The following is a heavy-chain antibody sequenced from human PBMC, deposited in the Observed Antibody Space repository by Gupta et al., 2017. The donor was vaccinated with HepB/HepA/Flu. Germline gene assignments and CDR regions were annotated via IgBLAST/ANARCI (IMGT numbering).Heavy chain of an antibody. CDR2: ISYDGSNK. CDR3: AKGDYGDGGLDY. D-gene: IGHD4-17*01. CDR1: GFTFSSYG. V-gene: IGHV3-30*18. Sequence: QVQLVESGGGVVQPGRCLRLSCAASGFTFSSYGMHWVRQAPGKGLEWVAVISYDGSNKYYADSVKGRFTISRDNSKNTLYLQMNSLRAEDTAVYYCAKGDYGDGGLDYWGQGTLVTGAS. J-gene: IGHJ4*02.